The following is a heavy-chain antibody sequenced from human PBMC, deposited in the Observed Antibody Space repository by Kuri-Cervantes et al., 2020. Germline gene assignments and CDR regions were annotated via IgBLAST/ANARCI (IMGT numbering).Heavy chain of an antibody. V-gene: IGHV3-48*04. CDR3: ARGNSYYDYVWGSYRPDYYYYYYMDV. CDR2: ISTSGNTI. Sequence: GGSLRLSCAASGFTFSSYAMSWVRQAPGKGLEWVSYISTSGNTIYYADSVKGRFTISRDNAKNSLYLQMNSLRAEDTAVYYCARGNSYYDYVWGSYRPDYYYYYYMDVWGKGTTVTVSS. J-gene: IGHJ6*03. CDR1: GFTFSSYA. D-gene: IGHD3-16*02.